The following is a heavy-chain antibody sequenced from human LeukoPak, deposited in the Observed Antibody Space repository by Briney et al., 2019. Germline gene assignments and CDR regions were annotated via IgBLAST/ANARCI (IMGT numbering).Heavy chain of an antibody. V-gene: IGHV1-2*02. Sequence: ASVKVSCKASGYTLTGYYMHWVRQAPGQGLEWMGWINPNSGGTNYAQKFQGRVTMTRDTSISTAYMELSRLRSDDTAVYYCARVPIVGYYFDYWGRGTLVTVSS. CDR2: INPNSGGT. D-gene: IGHD1-26*01. CDR3: ARVPIVGYYFDY. CDR1: GYTLTGYY. J-gene: IGHJ4*02.